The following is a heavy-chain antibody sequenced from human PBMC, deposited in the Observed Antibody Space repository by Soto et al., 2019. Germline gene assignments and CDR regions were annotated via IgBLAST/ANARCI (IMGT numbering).Heavy chain of an antibody. J-gene: IGHJ4*02. D-gene: IGHD5-18*01. V-gene: IGHV3-15*01. CDR1: GFTFSNAW. Sequence: GGSLRLSCAASGFTFSNAWMSWVRQAPGKGLEWVGRIKSKTDGGTTDYAAPVKGRFTISRDDSKNTLYLQMNSLKTEDTAVYYCATEFPIQLWPNYFDYWGQGTLVTVSS. CDR2: IKSKTDGGTT. CDR3: ATEFPIQLWPNYFDY.